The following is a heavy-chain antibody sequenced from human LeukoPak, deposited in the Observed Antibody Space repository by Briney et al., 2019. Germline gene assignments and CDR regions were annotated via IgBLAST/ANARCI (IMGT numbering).Heavy chain of an antibody. D-gene: IGHD5-18*01. CDR3: AKGFGDSYGSYYHYGLDV. V-gene: IGHV3-23*01. J-gene: IGHJ6*02. CDR1: GFVLATYA. Sequence: GGSLRLSCASYGFVLATYAMTWVRQAPGKGLEWVSSLSTSATSTYYADSVKGRFTISRDNSKDTLYLQLNSLRAEDTAVYYCAKGFGDSYGSYYHYGLDVWGQGTTVTVSS. CDR2: LSTSATST.